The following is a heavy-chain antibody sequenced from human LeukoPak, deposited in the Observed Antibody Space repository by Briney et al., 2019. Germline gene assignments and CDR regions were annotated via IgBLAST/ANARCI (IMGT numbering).Heavy chain of an antibody. J-gene: IGHJ4*02. CDR2: ISYDGSNK. V-gene: IGHV3-30*04. D-gene: IGHD3-10*01. Sequence: GRSLRLSCAASGFTFSSYAMHRVRQAPGKGLEWVAVISYDGSNKYYADSVKGRFTISRDNSKNTLYLQMNSLRAEDTAVYYCARFPIRGSSSDYWGQGTLVTVSS. CDR1: GFTFSSYA. CDR3: ARFPIRGSSSDY.